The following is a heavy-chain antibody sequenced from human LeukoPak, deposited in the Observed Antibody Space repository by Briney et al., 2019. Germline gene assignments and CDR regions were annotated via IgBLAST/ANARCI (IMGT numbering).Heavy chain of an antibody. CDR2: IYYSGST. CDR1: GESISGFY. J-gene: IGHJ4*02. CDR3: AKEIWPTVTTPGHTHFDY. Sequence: SETLSLTCTVSGESISGFYWTWIRQPPGKGLEWIGYIYYSGSTNYNPSLKSRVTISVDTSKNQFSLKLSSVTAEDTAVYYCAKEIWPTVTTPGHTHFDYWGQGTLVTVSS. D-gene: IGHD4-17*01. V-gene: IGHV4-59*01.